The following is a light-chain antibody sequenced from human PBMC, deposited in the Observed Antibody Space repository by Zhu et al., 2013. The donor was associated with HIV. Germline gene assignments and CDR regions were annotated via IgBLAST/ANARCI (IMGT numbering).Light chain of an antibody. Sequence: QSALTQPASVSGSPGQSITISCTGTSSDVGSYNLVSWYQEHPGKAPKLMIYEVSKRPSGVSDRFSGSKSGNTASLTISGLQADDEADYYCCSYAGSSTLVFGGGTKLTVL. CDR2: EVS. J-gene: IGLJ3*02. CDR1: SSDVGSYNL. CDR3: CSYAGSSTLV. V-gene: IGLV2-23*02.